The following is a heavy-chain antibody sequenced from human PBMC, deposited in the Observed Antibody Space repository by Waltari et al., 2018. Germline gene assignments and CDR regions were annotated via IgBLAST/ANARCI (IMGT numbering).Heavy chain of an antibody. CDR2: IIPILGIA. Sequence: QVQLVQAGAEVKKPGSLVTVSCKASGGPFSSYAISWVRQAPGQGLECMGGIIPILGIANYAQKFQCRVTITADKSTSTAYMELSSLRSEDTAVYYCARDGDYGDFIDYWGQGTLVTVSS. CDR3: ARDGDYGDFIDY. D-gene: IGHD4-17*01. CDR1: GGPFSSYA. V-gene: IGHV1-69*10. J-gene: IGHJ4*02.